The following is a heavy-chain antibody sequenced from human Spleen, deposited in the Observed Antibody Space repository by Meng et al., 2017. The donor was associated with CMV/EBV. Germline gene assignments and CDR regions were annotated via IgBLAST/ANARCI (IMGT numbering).Heavy chain of an antibody. V-gene: IGHV3-74*01. Sequence: LSCAASVFPFSNYWMHWVRQGPGKGLAWVSRIKSDGSTTNYADSVKGRFTISRDNAKNTLYLQMSSLRAEDTAVYYCAKRSGGYGYTVGHWGQGTLVTVS. D-gene: IGHD5-18*01. CDR2: IKSDGSTT. J-gene: IGHJ4*02. CDR3: AKRSGGYGYTVGH. CDR1: VFPFSNYW.